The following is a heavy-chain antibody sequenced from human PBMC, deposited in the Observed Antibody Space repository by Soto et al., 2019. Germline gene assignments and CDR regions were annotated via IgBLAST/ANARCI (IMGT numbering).Heavy chain of an antibody. CDR1: GLTFSSYA. D-gene: IGHD2-15*01. CDR3: AKGAFIVVMVAATNWFDP. CDR2: ISGSGGST. V-gene: IGHV3-23*01. Sequence: EVQLLESGGGLVQPGGSLRLSCAASGLTFSSYAMSWVRQAPGKGLEWVSAISGSGGSTYYADSVKGRFTISRDNSKNTLYLQMNSLRAEDTAVYYCAKGAFIVVMVAATNWFDPWGQGTLVTVSS. J-gene: IGHJ5*02.